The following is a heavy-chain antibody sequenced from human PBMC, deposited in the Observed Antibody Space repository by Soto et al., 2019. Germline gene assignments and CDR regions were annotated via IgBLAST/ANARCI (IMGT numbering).Heavy chain of an antibody. Sequence: EVQLLESGGGLVQPGGSLRLSCSASGFTFSSYAMSWVRQAPGKGLEWVSAVSGSGGTTYYADSVKGRFTISRDNSKNTLYLQMNSLRAEDTAAYYCAKPPYSSSPYNYYGMDVWGQGTTVTVSS. CDR2: VSGSGGTT. V-gene: IGHV3-23*01. CDR1: GFTFSSYA. J-gene: IGHJ6*02. CDR3: AKPPYSSSPYNYYGMDV. D-gene: IGHD6-6*01.